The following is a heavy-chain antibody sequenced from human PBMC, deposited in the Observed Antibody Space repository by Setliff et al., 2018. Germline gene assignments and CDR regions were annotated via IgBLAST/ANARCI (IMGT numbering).Heavy chain of an antibody. CDR3: ARVPRFTDTRNAFDI. CDR1: GGSISSSSYY. Sequence: PSETLSLTCTVSGGSISSSSYYWGWIRQPPGKGLEWIGNINYSGSTYYNPSLKSRVTISVDTSKNQFSLKLSSVTAADTAVYYCARVPRFTDTRNAFDIWGQGTMVTVSS. CDR2: INYSGST. D-gene: IGHD5-18*01. J-gene: IGHJ3*02. V-gene: IGHV4-39*07.